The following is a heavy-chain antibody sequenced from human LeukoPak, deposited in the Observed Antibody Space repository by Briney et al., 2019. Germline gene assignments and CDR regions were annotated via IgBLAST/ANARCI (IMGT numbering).Heavy chain of an antibody. D-gene: IGHD3-3*01. Sequence: GESLQISCQGSGYSFTSYWIGWVRQMPGKGLEWMGIIYPGDSDTRYSPSFQGQVTISADKSISTAYLQWSSLKASDTAMYYCARQDFWSGYYTFDYWGQGTLVTVSS. CDR2: IYPGDSDT. CDR3: ARQDFWSGYYTFDY. V-gene: IGHV5-51*01. J-gene: IGHJ4*02. CDR1: GYSFTSYW.